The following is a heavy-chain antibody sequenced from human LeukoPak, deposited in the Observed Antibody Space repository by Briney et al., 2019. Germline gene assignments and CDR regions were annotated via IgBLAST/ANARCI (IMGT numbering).Heavy chain of an antibody. J-gene: IGHJ6*03. V-gene: IGHV5-51*01. CDR1: GYSFTSYW. CDR3: ARQNYDSSGYYYPLDYYYYMDV. CDR2: IYPGDSDT. D-gene: IGHD3-22*01. Sequence: GESLKISCKGSGYSFTSYWIGWVRQMPGKGLEWMGIIYPGDSDTRYSPSFQSQVTISADKSISNAYLQWSSLKASDTAMYYCARQNYDSSGYYYPLDYYYYMDVWGKGTTVTISS.